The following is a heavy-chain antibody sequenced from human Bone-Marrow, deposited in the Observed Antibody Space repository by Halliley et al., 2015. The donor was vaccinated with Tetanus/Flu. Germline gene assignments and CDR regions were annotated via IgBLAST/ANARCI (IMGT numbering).Heavy chain of an antibody. CDR2: IYPSGTT. Sequence: IGYIYPSGTTDYNSSLRSRVTMSVDTSKNQFSLRLGSVTAADTAVYYCARANYDGSDYYYFFDYWGRGTLVTVSS. D-gene: IGHD3-22*01. J-gene: IGHJ4*02. CDR3: ARANYDGSDYYYFFDY. V-gene: IGHV4-59*01.